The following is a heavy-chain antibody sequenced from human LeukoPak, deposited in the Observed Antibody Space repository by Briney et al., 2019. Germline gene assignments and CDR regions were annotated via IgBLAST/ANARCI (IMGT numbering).Heavy chain of an antibody. CDR1: DYSISSGYY. Sequence: PSETLSLTCAVSDYSISSGYYWGWIRQSPGKGLEWVSAISGSGGSTYYADSVKGRFTISRDNSKNTLYLQMNSLRAEDTAVYYCAKGGGSSWYNSWCFDYWGQGTLVTVSS. V-gene: IGHV3-23*01. CDR3: AKGGGSSWYNSWCFDY. CDR2: ISGSGGST. D-gene: IGHD6-13*01. J-gene: IGHJ4*02.